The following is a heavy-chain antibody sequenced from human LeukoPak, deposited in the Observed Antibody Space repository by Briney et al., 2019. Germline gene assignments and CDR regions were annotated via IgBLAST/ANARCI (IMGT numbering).Heavy chain of an antibody. CDR3: ARDLYYYGSGTGYYYGMDV. CDR1: GFTFSSYE. CDR2: ISSSGSTI. V-gene: IGHV3-48*03. Sequence: PGGSLRLSCAASGFTFSSYEMNWVRQAPGKGLEWVSYISSSGSTIYYADSVKGRFTISRDNAKNSLYLQMNSLRAEDTAVYYCARDLYYYGSGTGYYYGMDVWGQGTTVTVSS. J-gene: IGHJ6*02. D-gene: IGHD3-10*01.